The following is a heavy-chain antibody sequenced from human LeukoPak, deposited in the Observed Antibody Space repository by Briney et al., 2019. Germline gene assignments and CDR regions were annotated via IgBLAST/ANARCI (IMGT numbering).Heavy chain of an antibody. J-gene: IGHJ4*02. CDR3: ARVRKLPLEWDLIDF. V-gene: IGHV4-31*03. Sequence: SETLSLTCTASGVPISSGGYYWTWIRQRPGEALEWIGYIYHSGNTYYNPSLMSRIVLSVDTSKSQFSLKVTSVTAADTALYYCARVRKLPLEWDLIDFWGQGTLVTVSS. CDR1: GVPISSGGYY. CDR2: IYHSGNT. D-gene: IGHD1-1*01.